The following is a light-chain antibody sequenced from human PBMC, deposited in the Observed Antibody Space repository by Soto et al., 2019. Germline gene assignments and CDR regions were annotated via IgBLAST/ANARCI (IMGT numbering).Light chain of an antibody. Sequence: QSVLTQPPSASGTPGQRVTISCSGSSSNIRREPGSGYEEPTGTDAKLPICDTSHRPSDDRDRSSGSKPGTSASLAISGLQSKNEGDYICAGWDGSLRGFVYGTGTKATVL. CDR2: DTS. CDR1: SSNIRREP. V-gene: IGLV1-44*01. CDR3: AGWDGSLRGFV. J-gene: IGLJ1*01.